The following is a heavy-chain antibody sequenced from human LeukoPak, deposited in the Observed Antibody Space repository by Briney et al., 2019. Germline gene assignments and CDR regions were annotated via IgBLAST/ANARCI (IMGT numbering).Heavy chain of an antibody. CDR1: GGSISYYY. CDR2: IYTSGST. J-gene: IGHJ6*02. V-gene: IGHV4-4*07. D-gene: IGHD6-13*01. Sequence: SETLSLTCTVSGGSISYYYWTWIRQPAGKGLEWIGRIYTSGSTNYNPSLKSRVTMSVDTSKNQFSLKLTSVTAADTAVYYCASCWQQLDPYYYSYDMDVWGQGTTVTVSS. CDR3: ASCWQQLDPYYYSYDMDV.